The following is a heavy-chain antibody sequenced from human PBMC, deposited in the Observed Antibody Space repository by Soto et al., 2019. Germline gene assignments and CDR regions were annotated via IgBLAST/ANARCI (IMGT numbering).Heavy chain of an antibody. J-gene: IGHJ4*02. Sequence: EVKLLESGGALVQPGGSLRLSCEASGFNFIDHHMSWVRQAPGKGLEWVSSITVGGAQKDYGQSVKGRFPISRDNSNDTLFLQMDSLRVEDTAIYYCTRMPGGGWQRFFDYWGQGTVVTVSS. CDR2: ITVGGAQK. D-gene: IGHD5-12*01. V-gene: IGHV3-23*01. CDR3: TRMPGGGWQRFFDY. CDR1: GFNFIDHH.